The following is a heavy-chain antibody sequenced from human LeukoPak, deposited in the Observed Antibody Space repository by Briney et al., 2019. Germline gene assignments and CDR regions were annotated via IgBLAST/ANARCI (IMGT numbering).Heavy chain of an antibody. J-gene: IGHJ4*02. Sequence: GGSLRLSCAASGFTFSSYWMHWVRQAPGKGLVWVSRTNSDGSSTRYADSVKGRFTISRDNAKNTLYLQMNSLRAEDTAVYYCARDRSGWYYFDYWGQGTLVTVSS. CDR3: ARDRSGWYYFDY. CDR2: TNSDGSST. V-gene: IGHV3-74*01. D-gene: IGHD6-19*01. CDR1: GFTFSSYW.